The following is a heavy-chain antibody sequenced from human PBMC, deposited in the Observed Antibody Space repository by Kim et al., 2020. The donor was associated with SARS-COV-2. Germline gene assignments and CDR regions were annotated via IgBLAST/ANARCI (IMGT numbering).Heavy chain of an antibody. CDR3: ARGYYYGSGSYYNVGRFRFDP. CDR2: INHSGST. D-gene: IGHD3-10*01. CDR1: GGSFSGYY. V-gene: IGHV4-34*01. J-gene: IGHJ5*02. Sequence: SETLSLTCAVYGGSFSGYYWSWIRQPPGKGLEWIGEINHSGSTNYNPSLKSRVTISVDTSKNQFSLKLSSVTAADTAVYYCARGYYYGSGSYYNVGRFRFDPWGQGTLVTVSS.